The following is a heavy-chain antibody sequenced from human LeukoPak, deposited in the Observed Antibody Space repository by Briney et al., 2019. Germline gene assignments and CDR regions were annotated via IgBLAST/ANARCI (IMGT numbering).Heavy chain of an antibody. CDR2: IIPIFGTA. Sequence: SVKVSCTASGGTFSSYAISWVRQAPGQGLERMGGIIPIFGTANYAQKFQGRVTITADESTSTAYMELSSLRSEDTAVYYCASIFIVGATTWDYWGQGTLVTVSS. V-gene: IGHV1-69*13. D-gene: IGHD1-26*01. CDR1: GGTFSSYA. CDR3: ASIFIVGATTWDY. J-gene: IGHJ4*02.